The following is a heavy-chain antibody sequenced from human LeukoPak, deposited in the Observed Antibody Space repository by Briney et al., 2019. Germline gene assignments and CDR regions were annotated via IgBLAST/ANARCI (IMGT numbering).Heavy chain of an antibody. D-gene: IGHD3-10*01. J-gene: IGHJ4*02. CDR1: GGSISSYY. CDR2: IYYSGST. V-gene: IGHV4-59*01. Sequence: SETLSLTCTVSGGSISSYYWSWIRQPPGKGLEWIGYIYYSGSTNYNPSLKSRVTISVKTSKNQFSLKLSSVTAADTAVYYCARVKRHYYGSGSYYFFDYWGQGTLVTVSS. CDR3: ARVKRHYYGSGSYYFFDY.